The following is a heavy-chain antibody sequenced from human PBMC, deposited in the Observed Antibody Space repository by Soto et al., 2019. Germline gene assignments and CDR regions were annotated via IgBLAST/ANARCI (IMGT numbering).Heavy chain of an antibody. V-gene: IGHV3-23*01. CDR1: GFTFSNYA. Sequence: ESGGGLVQPGGSQRLSCAASGFTFSNYAMSWVRQAPGKGLEWVSGISGSSGTTYYADSVKGRFTISRDNSKNTLFLQMNSLRAEDTAVYYCAKDSYGSGIHSYYYYYMDVWGKGTTVTVSS. CDR3: AKDSYGSGIHSYYYYYMDV. D-gene: IGHD3-10*01. J-gene: IGHJ6*03. CDR2: ISGSSGTT.